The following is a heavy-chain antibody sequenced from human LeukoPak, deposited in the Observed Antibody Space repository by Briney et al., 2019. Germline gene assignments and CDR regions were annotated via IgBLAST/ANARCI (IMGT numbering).Heavy chain of an antibody. D-gene: IGHD6-13*01. Sequence: GGSLRLSCAASGFTFSSYEMNWVRQAPGKGLEWVSYISSSGSTIYYADSVKGRFTISRDNAKNSLYLQMNSLRAEDTALYYCAKATADYYYYMDVWGKGTTVTISS. CDR1: GFTFSSYE. CDR2: ISSSGSTI. CDR3: AKATADYYYYMDV. J-gene: IGHJ6*03. V-gene: IGHV3-48*03.